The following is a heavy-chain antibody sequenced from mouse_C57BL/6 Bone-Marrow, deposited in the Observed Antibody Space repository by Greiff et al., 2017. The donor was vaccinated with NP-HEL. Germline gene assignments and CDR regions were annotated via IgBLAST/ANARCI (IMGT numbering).Heavy chain of an antibody. V-gene: IGHV14-1*01. J-gene: IGHJ3*01. D-gene: IGHD1-1*01. CDR3: TLYYYGSSYVSFAY. CDR2: IDPEDGDT. Sequence: EVQLQQSGAELVRPGASVKLSCTASGFNIKDYYMHWVKQRPEQGLAWIGRIDPEDGDTEYAPKFQGKATMTADTSSNTAYLQLSSLTSEDTAVYYCTLYYYGSSYVSFAYWGQGTLVTVSA. CDR1: GFNIKDYY.